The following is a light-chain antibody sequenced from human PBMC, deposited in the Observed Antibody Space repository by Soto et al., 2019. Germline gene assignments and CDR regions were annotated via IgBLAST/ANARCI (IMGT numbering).Light chain of an antibody. CDR1: SIDVGAYNF. Sequence: SVLTQPASVSGSPGQSITISCTGTSIDVGAYNFVSWYQHYPDKAPKVVIYDVANRPSGVSYRFSASKSGNTASLTISGLQAEDEADYYCMSFTSSNTYVFGTGTKVTVL. CDR2: DVA. CDR3: MSFTSSNTYV. V-gene: IGLV2-14*03. J-gene: IGLJ1*01.